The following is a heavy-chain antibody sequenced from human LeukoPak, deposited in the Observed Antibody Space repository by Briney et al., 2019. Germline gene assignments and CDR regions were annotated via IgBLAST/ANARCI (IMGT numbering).Heavy chain of an antibody. J-gene: IGHJ5*02. CDR2: IYYSGST. CDR1: GGSVSSGSYY. V-gene: IGHV4-61*01. Sequence: SETLSLTCTVSGGSVSSGSYYWSWIRQPPGKGLEWIGYIYYSGSTNYNPSLKSRVTISVDTSKNQFSLKLSSVTAADTAVYYCARDLVVVVATTGGSYNWFDPWGQGTLVTVSS. CDR3: ARDLVVVVATTGGSYNWFDP. D-gene: IGHD2-15*01.